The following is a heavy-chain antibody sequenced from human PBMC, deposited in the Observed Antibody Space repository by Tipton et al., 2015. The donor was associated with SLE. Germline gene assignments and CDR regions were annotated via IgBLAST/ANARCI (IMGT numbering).Heavy chain of an antibody. Sequence: TLSLTCTVSGGSISSYYWSWIRQPPGKGLEWIGYIYYSGSAHYNPSLKSRVTISVDTSKNQFSLKLSSVTAADTAVYYCARLDYYDSRGNSFDYWGQGTLVTVSS. J-gene: IGHJ4*02. CDR3: ARLDYYDSRGNSFDY. CDR1: GGSISSYY. CDR2: IYYSGSA. V-gene: IGHV4-59*07. D-gene: IGHD3-22*01.